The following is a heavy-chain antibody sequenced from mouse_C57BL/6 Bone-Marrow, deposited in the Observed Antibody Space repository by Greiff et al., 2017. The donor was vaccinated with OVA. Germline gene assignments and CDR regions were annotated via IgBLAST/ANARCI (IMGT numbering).Heavy chain of an antibody. CDR3: ARYGRDYYGSSY. CDR1: GYTFTSYW. V-gene: IGHV1-55*01. J-gene: IGHJ2*01. Sequence: QVQLQQPGAELVKPGASVKMSCKASGYTFTSYWITWVKQRPGQGLEWIGDIYPGSGSTNYTEKFKSKATLTVDTSSSTAYMQLSSLTSEDSAVYYCARYGRDYYGSSYWGQGTTLTVSS. D-gene: IGHD1-1*01. CDR2: IYPGSGST.